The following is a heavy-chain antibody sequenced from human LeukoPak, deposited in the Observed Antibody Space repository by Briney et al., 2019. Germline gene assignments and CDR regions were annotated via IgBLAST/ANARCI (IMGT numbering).Heavy chain of an antibody. Sequence: PSETLSLTCTVSGGSISSGGYYWSWIRQPPGKGLEWIGYIYHSGSTYYNPSLKSRVTISVDRSKNQFSLKLSSVTAADTAVYYCARIAARDYYYYYMDVWGKGTTVTVSS. CDR3: ARIAARDYYYYYMDV. CDR1: GGSISSGGYY. CDR2: IYHSGST. J-gene: IGHJ6*03. D-gene: IGHD6-6*01. V-gene: IGHV4-30-2*01.